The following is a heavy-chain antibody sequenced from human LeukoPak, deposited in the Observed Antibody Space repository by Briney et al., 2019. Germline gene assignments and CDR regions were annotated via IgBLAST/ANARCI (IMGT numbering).Heavy chain of an antibody. J-gene: IGHJ4*02. CDR1: GYTFTSYG. D-gene: IGHD3-9*01. Sequence: ASVKVSCKASGYTFTSYGISWVRQAPGHGLEWMGWISAYNGNTNYAQKLQGRVTMTTDTSTSTAYMELRSLRSDDTAVYYCARDGTYYDILTGYSYPDYWGQGTLVTVSS. CDR3: ARDGTYYDILTGYSYPDY. V-gene: IGHV1-18*01. CDR2: ISAYNGNT.